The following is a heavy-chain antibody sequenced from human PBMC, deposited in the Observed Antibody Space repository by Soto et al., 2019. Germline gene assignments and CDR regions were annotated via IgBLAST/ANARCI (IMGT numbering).Heavy chain of an antibody. J-gene: IGHJ6*02. CDR3: ARDHWDCSGGGCNPHQLNFFAMDV. CDR2: ISFDGNNK. V-gene: IGHV3-30*03. CDR1: GFTLNGYA. D-gene: IGHD2-15*01. Sequence: QVHLVESGGGGVQPGRSKRLSCVVSGFTLNGYAIHWVRQAPGKGLEWVAVISFDGNNKFYADSVKGRFTISRDRSKTTAYLQMNNLRAEDTAVYYCARDHWDCSGGGCNPHQLNFFAMDVWGQGTTVTVSS.